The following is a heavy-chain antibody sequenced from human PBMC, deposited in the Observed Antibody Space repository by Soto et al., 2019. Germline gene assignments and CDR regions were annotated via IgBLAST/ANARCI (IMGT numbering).Heavy chain of an antibody. CDR3: ARGRSSGSYYXLDY. D-gene: IGHD3-10*01. J-gene: IGHJ4*02. Sequence: ASVKVSCKASGDTFTTYDINWVRQATGHGLEWMGFINPNSGNIGYAHRFQGRVTMTRDNAIRTAYMEVSSLRSDDTAVYYCARGRSSGSYYXLDYWGQGTLVXVXS. CDR2: INPNSGNI. CDR1: GDTFTTYD. V-gene: IGHV1-8*01.